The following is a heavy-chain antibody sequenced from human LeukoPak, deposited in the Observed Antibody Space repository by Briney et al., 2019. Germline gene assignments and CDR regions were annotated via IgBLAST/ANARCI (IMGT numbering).Heavy chain of an antibody. CDR1: GFTFSSYA. D-gene: IGHD7-27*01. V-gene: IGHV3-64*01. J-gene: IGHJ4*02. CDR2: ISSNGGST. CDR3: ARVATGDYDY. Sequence: PGGSLRLSCAASGFTFSSYAMHWVRQAPGKGLEYVSAISSNGGSTYYANSVKGRFTISRDNSKNTLYLQMGSLRAEDMAVYYCARVATGDYDYWGQGTLVTVSS.